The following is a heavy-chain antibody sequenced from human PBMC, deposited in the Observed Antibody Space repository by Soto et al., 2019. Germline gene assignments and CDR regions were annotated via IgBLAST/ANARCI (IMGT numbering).Heavy chain of an antibody. J-gene: IGHJ4*02. CDR1: GFTFSSYA. D-gene: IGHD2-15*01. CDR2: ISSNGGST. V-gene: IGHV3-64*01. CDR3: ASSGGRV. Sequence: GGSLRLSCAASGFTFSSYAMHWVRQAPGKGLEYVSAISSNGGSTYYANSVKGRFTISRDNSKNTLYLQMGSLRAEDMAVYYCASSGGRVWGQGTLVTVSS.